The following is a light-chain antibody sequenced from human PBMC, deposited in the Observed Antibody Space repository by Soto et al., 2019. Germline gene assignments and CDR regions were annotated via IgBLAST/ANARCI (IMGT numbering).Light chain of an antibody. CDR1: QSVSSSY. CDR2: GAS. J-gene: IGKJ5*01. Sequence: EIVLTQSPGTLSLSPGETATLSCRASQSVSSSYLSWYQQKVGQAPRLLIYGASNRATGIPDRFSGSGSGTDFTLTISRLEPEDFAVYYCQHYGSPVFTFGQGTRLEIK. CDR3: QHYGSPVFT. V-gene: IGKV3-20*01.